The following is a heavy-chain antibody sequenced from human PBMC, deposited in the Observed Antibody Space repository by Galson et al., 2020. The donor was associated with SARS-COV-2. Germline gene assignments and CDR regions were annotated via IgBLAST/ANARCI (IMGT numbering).Heavy chain of an antibody. CDR2: ISYDGSNK. Sequence: GGSLRLSCAASGFTFSSYGMHWVRQAPGKGLEWVAVISYDGSNKYYADSVKGRFTISRDNSKNTLYLQMNSLRAEDTAVYYCAKALGATSGLGVDYWGQGTLVTVSS. CDR3: AKALGATSGLGVDY. V-gene: IGHV3-30*18. J-gene: IGHJ4*02. CDR1: GFTFSSYG. D-gene: IGHD1-26*01.